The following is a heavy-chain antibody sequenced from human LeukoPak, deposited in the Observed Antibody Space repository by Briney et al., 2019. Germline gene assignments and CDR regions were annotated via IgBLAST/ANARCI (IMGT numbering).Heavy chain of an antibody. CDR3: ARDSVHGYYDSSGYSALFDY. CDR2: XXYDGSNK. Sequence: LXLSXAASXFTFXSXXMHWVRXAPGKXLEXXXXXXYDGSNKYYADSVKGRFTISRDNAKNSLYMQRNSLRGEDTAVYYCARDSVHGYYDSSGYSALFDYWGQGTLVTVSS. V-gene: IGHV3-33*01. CDR1: XFTFXSXX. D-gene: IGHD3-22*01. J-gene: IGHJ4*02.